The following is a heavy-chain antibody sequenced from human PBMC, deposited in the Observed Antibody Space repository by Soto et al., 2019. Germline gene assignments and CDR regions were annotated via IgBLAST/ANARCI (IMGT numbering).Heavy chain of an antibody. CDR1: GGSFSGYY. D-gene: IGHD3-3*01. Sequence: SETLSLTCAVYGGSFSGYYWNWIRQPPGKGLEWIGYIYYSGSTNYNPSLKSRVTISVDTSKNQFSLKLSSVTAADTAVYYCARDGGFYYGMDVWGQGTTVTVSS. CDR3: ARDGGFYYGMDV. V-gene: IGHV4-59*01. CDR2: IYYSGST. J-gene: IGHJ6*02.